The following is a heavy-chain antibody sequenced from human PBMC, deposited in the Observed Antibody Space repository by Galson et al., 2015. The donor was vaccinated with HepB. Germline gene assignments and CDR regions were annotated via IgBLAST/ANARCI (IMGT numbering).Heavy chain of an antibody. D-gene: IGHD3-10*01. J-gene: IGHJ4*02. CDR1: GYTFTGYG. V-gene: IGHV1-18*04. CDR3: AREGRSNPSGY. Sequence: SVKVSCKASGYTFTGYGISWVRQAPGQGLEWMGWISAYNGNTNYAQNLRGRVTMTTDTSTSTAYMELRSLRSDDTAVYYCAREGRSNPSGYWGQGTLVTVSS. CDR2: ISAYNGNT.